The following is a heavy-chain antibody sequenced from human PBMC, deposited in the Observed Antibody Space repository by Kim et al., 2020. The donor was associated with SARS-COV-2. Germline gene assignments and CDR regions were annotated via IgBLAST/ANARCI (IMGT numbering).Heavy chain of an antibody. D-gene: IGHD3-10*01. Sequence: GGSLRLSCAASGFTFSNYAMSWVRQAPGKGLEWVSAISGSGGRTYYADSVKGRFTFSRDNTKNTLYLQMNSLRAEDTAVYYCAKVTGVVRGVIIDDFDIWGQGAMLTVSS. J-gene: IGHJ3*02. CDR1: GFTFSNYA. V-gene: IGHV3-23*01. CDR3: AKVTGVVRGVIIDDFDI. CDR2: ISGSGGRT.